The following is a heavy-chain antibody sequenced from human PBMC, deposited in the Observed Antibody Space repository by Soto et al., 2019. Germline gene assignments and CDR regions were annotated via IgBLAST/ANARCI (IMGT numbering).Heavy chain of an antibody. Sequence: QVQLVQSGAEVKKPGASVKVSCKASGYTFTSYDINWVRQATGQGLEWMGWMNPNSGNTGYAQKFQGRVTMTRNTSISTAYMELRSLRSEDTAVYYCARGRGDYGDYVSYFDYWGQGTLVTVSS. J-gene: IGHJ4*02. D-gene: IGHD4-17*01. CDR1: GYTFTSYD. V-gene: IGHV1-8*01. CDR2: MNPNSGNT. CDR3: ARGRGDYGDYVSYFDY.